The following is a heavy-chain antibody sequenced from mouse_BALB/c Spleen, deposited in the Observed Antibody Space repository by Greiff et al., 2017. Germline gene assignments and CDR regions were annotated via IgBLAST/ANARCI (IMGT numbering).Heavy chain of an antibody. CDR1: GYAFSSYW. V-gene: IGHV1-4*01. Sequence: VQLQQSGAELVRPGSSVKISCKASGYAFSSYWMNWVKQRPGQGLEWIGYINPSTGYTEYNQKFKDKATLTADKSSSTAYMQLSSLTSEDSAVYYCARSQFAYWGQGTLVTVSA. CDR2: INPSTGYT. J-gene: IGHJ3*01. CDR3: ARSQFAY.